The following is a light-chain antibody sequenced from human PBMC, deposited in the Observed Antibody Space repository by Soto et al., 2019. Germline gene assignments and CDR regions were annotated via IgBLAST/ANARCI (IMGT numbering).Light chain of an antibody. CDR1: QTLRRTY. J-gene: IGKJ5*01. V-gene: IGKV3-20*01. Sequence: EVMLIESPGTLSLSPGERATLSCRASQTLRRTYIAWYQQKPGQAPRVLIYGASKRATGIPDRFSGSGSGPDFSLTISRLETEDFAVYDCQQYNNWPITFGDGTRLEVK. CDR3: QQYNNWPIT. CDR2: GAS.